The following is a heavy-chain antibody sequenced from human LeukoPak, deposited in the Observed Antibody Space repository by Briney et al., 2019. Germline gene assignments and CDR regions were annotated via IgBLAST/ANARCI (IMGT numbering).Heavy chain of an antibody. CDR1: GFTFSSYA. V-gene: IGHV3-23*01. Sequence: PGGSLRLSCAASGFTFSSYAMSWVRQAPGKELEWVSAISGSGGSTYYADSVKGRFTISRDNSKNTLYLQMSSLRAEDTAVYYCAKGVATVTTWYYFDYWGQGTLVTVSS. D-gene: IGHD4-17*01. J-gene: IGHJ4*02. CDR2: ISGSGGST. CDR3: AKGVATVTTWYYFDY.